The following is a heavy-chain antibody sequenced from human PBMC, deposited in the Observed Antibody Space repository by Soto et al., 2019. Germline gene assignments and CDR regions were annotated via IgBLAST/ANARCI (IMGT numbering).Heavy chain of an antibody. CDR1: GFTFNNYA. CDR3: AKGRGGSGSLTPRVDF. D-gene: IGHD3-10*01. CDR2: ISGGGDNT. V-gene: IGHV3-23*01. Sequence: EVQLLESGGGLVQPGGSLRLSCAASGFTFNNYAMTWVRQAPGKGLEWVSAISGGGDNTSYADSVKGRFTGSRDGSKNTMYLQMSSLRAQDTALYYCAKGRGGSGSLTPRVDFWGQGTLVTVSS. J-gene: IGHJ4*02.